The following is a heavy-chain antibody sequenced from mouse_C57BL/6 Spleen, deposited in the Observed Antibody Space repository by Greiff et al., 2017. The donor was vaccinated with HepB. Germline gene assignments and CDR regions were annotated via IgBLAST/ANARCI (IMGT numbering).Heavy chain of an antibody. J-gene: IGHJ1*03. CDR1: GYTFTSYW. CDR3: ARSDYYGSSYEDWYFDV. V-gene: IGHV1-64*01. Sequence: QVQLQQPGAELVKPGASVKLSCKASGYTFTSYWMHWVKQRPGQGLEWIGMIHPNSGSTNYNEKFKSKATLTVDKSSSTAYMQLSSLTSADSAVYYCARSDYYGSSYEDWYFDVWGTGTTVTVSS. D-gene: IGHD1-1*01. CDR2: IHPNSGST.